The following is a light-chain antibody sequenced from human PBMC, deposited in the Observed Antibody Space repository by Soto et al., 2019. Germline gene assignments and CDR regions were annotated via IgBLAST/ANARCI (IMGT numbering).Light chain of an antibody. J-gene: IGLJ2*01. CDR1: SSDVGSYNL. CDR2: EGS. CDR3: CSYAGSSTLVV. V-gene: IGLV2-23*01. Sequence: QSVLTQPASVSGSPGQSITISCTGTSSDVGSYNLVSWYQQHPGKAPKLMIYEGSKRPSGVSNRFSGSKSGNTAYLTISGLQAEDEADYYCCSYAGSSTLVVFGGGTKLTFL.